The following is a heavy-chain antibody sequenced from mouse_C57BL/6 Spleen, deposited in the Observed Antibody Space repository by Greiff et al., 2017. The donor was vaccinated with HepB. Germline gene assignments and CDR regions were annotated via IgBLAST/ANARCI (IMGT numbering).Heavy chain of an antibody. D-gene: IGHD1-1*01. V-gene: IGHV14-4*01. CDR1: GFNIKDDY. Sequence: VQLKESGAELVRPGASVKLSCTASGFNIKDDYMHWVKQRPEQGLEWIGWIDPENGDTEYASKFQGKATITADTSSNTAYLQLSSLTSEDTAVYYCNYYGSSSGFAYWGQGTLVTVSA. J-gene: IGHJ3*01. CDR3: NYYGSSSGFAY. CDR2: IDPENGDT.